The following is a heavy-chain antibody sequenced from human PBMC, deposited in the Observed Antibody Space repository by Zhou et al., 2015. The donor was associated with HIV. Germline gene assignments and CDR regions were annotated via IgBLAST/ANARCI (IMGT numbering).Heavy chain of an antibody. J-gene: IGHJ2*01. CDR1: GGIFSRNA. CDR3: ARDRGGATRPGWRYFDL. Sequence: QVQLVQSGAEVKRPGSSVKVSCKTSGGIFSRNAISWVRQAPGQGLEWMGGITPVLGTSKDAQKFQDRVSITADRSTSTAYMELRSLRFEDTAVYYCARDRGGATRPGWRYFDLWGRGTQVTVSS. CDR2: ITPVLGTS. V-gene: IGHV1-69*14. D-gene: IGHD6-6*01.